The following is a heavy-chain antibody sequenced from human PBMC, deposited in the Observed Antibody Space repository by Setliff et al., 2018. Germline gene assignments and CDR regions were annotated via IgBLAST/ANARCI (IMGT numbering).Heavy chain of an antibody. V-gene: IGHV1-46*01. Sequence: ASVKVSCKASGGTFSSYDISWVRQAPGQGLEWMGIINPSGGSTSYAQKFQGRVTMTRDTSTNTVYMELSSLRSEDTAVYYCARGRDFWSGYLVYWGQGTLVTFSS. CDR3: ARGRDFWSGYLVY. J-gene: IGHJ4*02. D-gene: IGHD3-3*01. CDR2: INPSGGST. CDR1: GGTFSSYD.